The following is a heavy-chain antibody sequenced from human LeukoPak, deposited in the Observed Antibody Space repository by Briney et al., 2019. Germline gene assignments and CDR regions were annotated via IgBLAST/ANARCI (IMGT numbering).Heavy chain of an antibody. CDR2: INPSGGST. CDR3: ARRSRVGYCSGGSCYSIDY. CDR1: GYTFTSYY. J-gene: IGHJ4*02. V-gene: IGHV1-46*01. D-gene: IGHD2-15*01. Sequence: ASVKVSCKASGYTFTSYYVHWVRQAPGQGLEWMGIINPSGGSTSYAQKFQGRVTMTRDTSTSTVYMELSSLSSEDTAVYYCARRSRVGYCSGGSCYSIDYWGQGTLVTVSS.